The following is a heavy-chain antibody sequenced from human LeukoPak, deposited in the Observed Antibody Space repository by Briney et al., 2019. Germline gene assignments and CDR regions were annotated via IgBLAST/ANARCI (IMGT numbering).Heavy chain of an antibody. CDR3: ARLGDGYILDN. CDR2: INQRRNT. Sequence: SETLSLTCVVYGESFSGYSWSWIRQPPGKGLEWIGEINQRRNTNYNPPLKSRVTISIDTSKNQFSLKLSSVTAADTAVYYCARLGDGYILDNWGQGTLVTVSS. D-gene: IGHD5-24*01. CDR1: GESFSGYS. V-gene: IGHV4-34*01. J-gene: IGHJ4*02.